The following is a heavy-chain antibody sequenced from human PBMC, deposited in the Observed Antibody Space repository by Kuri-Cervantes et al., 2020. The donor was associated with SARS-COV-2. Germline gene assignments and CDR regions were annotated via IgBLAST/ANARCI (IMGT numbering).Heavy chain of an antibody. D-gene: IGHD3-3*01. J-gene: IGHJ5*02. CDR2: INHSGST. Sequence: SETLSLTCAVYGGSFSVYYWSWIRQPPGKGLEWIGEINHSGSTNYNPSLKSRVTISVDTSKNQFSLKLSSVTAADTAVYYCARQMMSSITIFGVVITRNWFDPWGQGTLVTVSS. CDR1: GGSFSVYY. V-gene: IGHV4-34*01. CDR3: ARQMMSSITIFGVVITRNWFDP.